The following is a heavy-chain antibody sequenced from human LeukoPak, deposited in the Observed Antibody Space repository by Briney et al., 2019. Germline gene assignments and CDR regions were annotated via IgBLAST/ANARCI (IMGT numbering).Heavy chain of an antibody. CDR2: ISSSSSYT. J-gene: IGHJ4*02. CDR1: GIPFSDYY. CDR3: AAGTAADF. D-gene: IGHD6-13*01. V-gene: IGHV3-11*03. Sequence: GGSLRLSCVVSGIPFSDYYMNWIRQAPGKGLEWISYISSSSSYTDYAYSVKGRFTISRDNAKSALYLQMNSLSLEDTAVYYCAAGTAADFWGQGTLVTVSS.